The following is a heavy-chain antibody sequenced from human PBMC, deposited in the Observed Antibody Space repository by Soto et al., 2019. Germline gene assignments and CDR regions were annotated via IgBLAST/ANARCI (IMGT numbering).Heavy chain of an antibody. CDR1: GFTFDDYA. V-gene: IGHV3-9*01. J-gene: IGHJ4*02. CDR3: AKDNGQWLVDY. CDR2: ISWNSGSI. D-gene: IGHD6-19*01. Sequence: GGSLRLSCAASGFTFDDYAMHWVRQAPGKGLEWVSGISWNSGSIGYADSVKGRFTISRDNAKNSLYLQMNSLRAEDTALYYCAKDNGQWLVDYWGQGTLVTVSS.